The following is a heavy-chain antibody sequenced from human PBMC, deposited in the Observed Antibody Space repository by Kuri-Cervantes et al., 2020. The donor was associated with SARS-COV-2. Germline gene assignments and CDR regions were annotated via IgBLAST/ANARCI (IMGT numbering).Heavy chain of an antibody. Sequence: GESLKTSCAASGFTFSRYGMHWVRQAPGKGLEWVAFIWYDGSKQNYADSVKGRFTISRDNSKNTLYLQMNSLRAEDTSVYYCTTSLAVWGQGTLVTVSS. CDR3: TTSLAV. D-gene: IGHD1-14*01. J-gene: IGHJ4*02. CDR2: IWYDGSKQ. V-gene: IGHV3-33*03. CDR1: GFTFSRYG.